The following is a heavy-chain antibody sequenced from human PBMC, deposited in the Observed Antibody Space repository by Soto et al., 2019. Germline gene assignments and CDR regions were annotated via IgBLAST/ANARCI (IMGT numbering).Heavy chain of an antibody. CDR2: ISGSGGST. CDR1: GFTFSSYS. J-gene: IGHJ5*02. CDR3: AKGGAQLLHYNWFDP. V-gene: IGHV3-23*01. Sequence: GGSLRLSCAASGFTFSSYSINWVRRAPGKGLEWVSAISGSGGSTYYADSVKGRFTISRDNSKNTLYLQMNSLRAEDTAVYYCAKGGAQLLHYNWFDPWGQGTLVTVSS. D-gene: IGHD2-2*01.